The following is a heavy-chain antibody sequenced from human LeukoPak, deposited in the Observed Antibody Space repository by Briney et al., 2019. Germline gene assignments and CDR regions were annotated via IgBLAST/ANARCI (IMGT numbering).Heavy chain of an antibody. J-gene: IGHJ5*02. CDR1: GGSISSGSYY. D-gene: IGHD1-26*01. V-gene: IGHV4-39*07. CDR2: IYYSGST. CDR3: ARARSYLNWFDP. Sequence: PSETLSLTCTVSGGSISSGSYYRGWIRQPPGKGLEWIGSIYYSGSTYYNPSLKSRVTISVDTSKNQFSLKLSSVTAADTAVYYCARARSYLNWFDPWGQGTLVTVSS.